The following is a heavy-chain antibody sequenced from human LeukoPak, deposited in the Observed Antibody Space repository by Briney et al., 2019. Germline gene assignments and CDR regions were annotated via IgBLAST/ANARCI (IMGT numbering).Heavy chain of an antibody. J-gene: IGHJ4*02. CDR1: GFTFSSYG. Sequence: GGSLRLSCAASGFTFSSYGMHWVRQAPGKGLEWVALISNDGSNEYYADSVKGRFTISRDNSKNTLYLQMNSLRAEDTGVYYCARDVVAAAGAGRLDYWGQGTLVTVSS. D-gene: IGHD6-13*01. V-gene: IGHV3-30*19. CDR2: ISNDGSNE. CDR3: ARDVVAAAGAGRLDY.